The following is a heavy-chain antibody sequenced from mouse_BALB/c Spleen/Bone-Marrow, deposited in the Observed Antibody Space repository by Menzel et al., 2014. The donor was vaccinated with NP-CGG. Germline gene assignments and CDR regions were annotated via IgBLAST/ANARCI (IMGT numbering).Heavy chain of an antibody. CDR2: IDPSDSET. J-gene: IGHJ2*01. V-gene: IGHV1-61*01. Sequence: QVQLQQSGAELVRPGTPVKLSCKASGYTFTSYWMNWVKQRPGRGLEWIGRIDPSDSETHYNQEFKDKATLTVDKSSSTAYIQLSSLTSEDSAVYYCARWGAYFDYWGQGTTLTVSS. CDR1: GYTFTSYW. CDR3: ARWGAYFDY.